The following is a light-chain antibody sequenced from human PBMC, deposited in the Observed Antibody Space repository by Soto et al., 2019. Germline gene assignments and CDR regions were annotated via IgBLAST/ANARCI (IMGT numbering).Light chain of an antibody. CDR2: GAS. V-gene: IGKV3-15*01. CDR1: QSVSSN. J-gene: IGKJ5*01. Sequence: EIVMTQSPSTLSLSPWERATLSCRASQSVSSNLAWYQQKPGQAPRLLIYGASTRATGIPARFSGSGSGTEFTLTISSLQSEDFAVYYCQQYNNWPVTFGQGTRLEMK. CDR3: QQYNNWPVT.